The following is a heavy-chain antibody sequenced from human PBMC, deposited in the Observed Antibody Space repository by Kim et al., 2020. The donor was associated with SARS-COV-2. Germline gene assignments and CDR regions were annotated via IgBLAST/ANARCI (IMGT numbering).Heavy chain of an antibody. CDR2: ISSSGSTI. Sequence: GGSLRLSCAASGFTFSSYEMNWVRQAPGKGLEWVSYISSSGSTIYYADSVKGRFTISRDNAKNSLYLQMNSLRAEDTAVYYCARNDFWSGQYINYYYYGMDVWGQGTTVTVSS. J-gene: IGHJ6*02. D-gene: IGHD3-3*01. V-gene: IGHV3-48*03. CDR3: ARNDFWSGQYINYYYYGMDV. CDR1: GFTFSSYE.